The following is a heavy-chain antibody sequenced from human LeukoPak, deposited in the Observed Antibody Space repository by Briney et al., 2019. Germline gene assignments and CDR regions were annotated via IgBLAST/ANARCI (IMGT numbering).Heavy chain of an antibody. CDR1: GFTFSSYS. CDR2: IWYDGSNK. J-gene: IGHJ3*02. D-gene: IGHD3-10*01. CDR3: AKDLHPRSGAFDI. Sequence: GGSLRLSCAASGFTFSSYSMHWVRQAPGKGLEGGPVIWYDGSNKYYAVSVKGRFTISRDNSKNTLYLQMNSLRAEDTAVYYCAKDLHPRSGAFDIWGQGTMVTVSS. V-gene: IGHV3-33*06.